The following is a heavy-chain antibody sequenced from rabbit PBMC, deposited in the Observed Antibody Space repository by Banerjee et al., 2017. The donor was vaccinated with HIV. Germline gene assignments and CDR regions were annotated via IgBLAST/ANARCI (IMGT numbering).Heavy chain of an antibody. CDR3: ARGDGNSSDL. D-gene: IGHD8-1*01. V-gene: IGHV1S40*01. Sequence: QSLEESGGDLVKPGASLTLTCTASGFDFSSNAMCWVRQAPGKGLEWIACIYIGSNGNTYYANWAKGRFTFSKTSSTTVTLQMTSLTAADTATYFCARGDGNSSDLWGQGTLVTVS. CDR2: IYIGSNGNT. J-gene: IGHJ3*01. CDR1: GFDFSSNA.